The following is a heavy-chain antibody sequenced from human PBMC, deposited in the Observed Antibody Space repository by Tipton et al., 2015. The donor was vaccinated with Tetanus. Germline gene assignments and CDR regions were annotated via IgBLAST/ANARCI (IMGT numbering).Heavy chain of an antibody. D-gene: IGHD3-22*01. J-gene: IGHJ6*02. CDR2: IDPNSGGT. CDR1: GYTFTGYY. V-gene: IGHV1-2*02. CDR3: ARDRGDYIYYGMDV. Sequence: QVQLVQSGAEVKKPGASVKVSCKASGYTFTGYYMYWVRQAPGQGLEWMGWIDPNSGGTIYAQKFQGRVTMTRDTSISTAYMELSRLRSDDTAVYFCARDRGDYIYYGMDVWGPGTTVTVSS.